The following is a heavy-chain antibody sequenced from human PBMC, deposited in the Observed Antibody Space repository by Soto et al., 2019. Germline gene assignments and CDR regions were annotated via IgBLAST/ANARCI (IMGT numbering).Heavy chain of an antibody. D-gene: IGHD5-18*01. CDR3: AREVDTAMAVFDY. J-gene: IGHJ4*02. Sequence: GASVKVSCKASGGTFSSYAISWVRQAPGQGLEWMGGIIPIFGTANYAQKFQGRVTITADESTSTAYMELSSLRSEDTAVYYCAREVDTAMAVFDYWGQGTLVTAPQ. V-gene: IGHV1-69*13. CDR2: IIPIFGTA. CDR1: GGTFSSYA.